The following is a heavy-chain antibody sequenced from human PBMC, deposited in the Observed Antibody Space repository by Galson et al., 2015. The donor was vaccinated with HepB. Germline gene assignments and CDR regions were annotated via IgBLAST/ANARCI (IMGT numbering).Heavy chain of an antibody. V-gene: IGHV3-11*06. D-gene: IGHD4-17*01. Sequence: SLRLSCAASGFTFSDYYMSWLRQAPGKGLEWVSYISSSSSYTNYADSVKGRFTISRDNAKNSLYLQMNSLRAEDTAVYYCARDYGDSSPYWYFDLWGRGTLVTVSS. J-gene: IGHJ2*01. CDR2: ISSSSSYT. CDR1: GFTFSDYY. CDR3: ARDYGDSSPYWYFDL.